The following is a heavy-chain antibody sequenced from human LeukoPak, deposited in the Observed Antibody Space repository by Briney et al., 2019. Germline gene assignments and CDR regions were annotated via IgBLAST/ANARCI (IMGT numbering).Heavy chain of an antibody. CDR3: VSPRGEVGSGGSYYYGMDV. V-gene: IGHV1-46*01. J-gene: IGHJ6*02. CDR2: INPSGGST. CDR1: GYTFTSYY. D-gene: IGHD2-15*01. Sequence: ASVKVSCKASGYTFTSYYMHWVRQAPGQGLEWMGIINPSGGSTSYAQKFQGRVTMTRDTSTSTVYMELSSLRSEDTAVYYCVSPRGEVGSGGSYYYGMDVWGQGTTVTVSS.